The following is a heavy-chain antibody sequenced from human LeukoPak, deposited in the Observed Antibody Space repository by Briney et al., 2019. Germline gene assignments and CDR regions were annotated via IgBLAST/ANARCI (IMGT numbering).Heavy chain of an antibody. V-gene: IGHV4-34*01. D-gene: IGHD2-8*01. CDR3: AQNGQSGFSFAP. CDR1: GASLNGHY. J-gene: IGHJ5*02. Sequence: PSETLSLTCAVYGASLNGHYWSWIRQPPGKGLEGIGEGSDVGGTKYSPSLKSRVTISADTAKNQFSLKLSSVTAADTAVYYCAQNGQSGFSFAPWGQGTLVTVSS. CDR2: GSDVGGT.